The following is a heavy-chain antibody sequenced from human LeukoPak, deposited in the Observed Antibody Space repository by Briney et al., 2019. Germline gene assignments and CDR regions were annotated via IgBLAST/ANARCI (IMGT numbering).Heavy chain of an antibody. CDR1: GGTFSSYA. CDR3: ARVAGGGVLFYFDY. V-gene: IGHV1-69*06. CDR2: IIPIFGTA. D-gene: IGHD1-26*01. J-gene: IGHJ4*02. Sequence: GASVKVSCKASGGTFSSYAISWVRQAPGQGLEWMGGIIPIFGTANYAQKFQGRVTITADKSTSTAYMELSSLRAEDTAVYYCARVAGGGVLFYFDYWGQGTLVTVSS.